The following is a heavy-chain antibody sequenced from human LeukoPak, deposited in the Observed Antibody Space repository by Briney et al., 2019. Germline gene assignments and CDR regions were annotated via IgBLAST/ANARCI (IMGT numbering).Heavy chain of an antibody. CDR2: ISYDGSNK. D-gene: IGHD4-17*01. CDR1: GFTFSSYG. Sequence: GGSLRLSCAASGFTFSSYGMHWVRQAPGKGLEWVAVISYDGSNKYYADSVKGRFTISRDNSKNTLYLQMNSLRAEDTAVYYCAKDRDYGDYGTNWFDPWGQGTLVTVSS. CDR3: AKDRDYGDYGTNWFDP. V-gene: IGHV3-30*18. J-gene: IGHJ5*02.